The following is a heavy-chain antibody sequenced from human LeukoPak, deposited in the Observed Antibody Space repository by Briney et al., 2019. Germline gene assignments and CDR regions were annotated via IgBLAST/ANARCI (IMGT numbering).Heavy chain of an antibody. J-gene: IGHJ4*02. Sequence: ASVKVSCKASGYTFTGYYMHSVRQAPGQGLEWMGWINPNSGGTNYAQKFQGRVTMTRDTSISTAYMELSRLRSDDTAVYYCARGYDFWSGYSFDYWGQGTLVTVSS. CDR1: GYTFTGYY. D-gene: IGHD3-3*01. V-gene: IGHV1-2*02. CDR3: ARGYDFWSGYSFDY. CDR2: INPNSGGT.